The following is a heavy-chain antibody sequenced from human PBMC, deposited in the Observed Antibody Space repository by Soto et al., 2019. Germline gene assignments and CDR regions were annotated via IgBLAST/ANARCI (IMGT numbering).Heavy chain of an antibody. CDR2: ISGSGGST. CDR3: AKSGRRNIVHCTNGVCPAADYYYYYMDV. J-gene: IGHJ6*03. CDR1: GLTFSSYA. D-gene: IGHD2-8*01. Sequence: PGGSLRLSCAASGLTFSSYAMSWVRQAPGKGLEWVSAISGSGGSTYYADSVKGRFTISRDNSKSTLYLQMNSLRAEDTAVYYCAKSGRRNIVHCTNGVCPAADYYYYYMDVWGKGTTVTVSS. V-gene: IGHV3-23*01.